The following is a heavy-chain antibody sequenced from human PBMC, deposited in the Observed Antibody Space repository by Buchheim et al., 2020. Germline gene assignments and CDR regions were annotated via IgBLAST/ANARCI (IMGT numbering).Heavy chain of an antibody. CDR2: ISDSGGLT. D-gene: IGHD3-22*01. Sequence: EVQLLESGGTLVQPGGSLRLSCVVPGVSFSTYAMTWVRLAPGKGPEWVSSISDSGGLTYYADSLKGRFTISRDNSKNTLYLQINSLRAEDTATYYCAKVSNEGGQFEKVIYYFDYWGQGTL. J-gene: IGHJ4*02. CDR3: AKVSNEGGQFEKVIYYFDY. CDR1: GVSFSTYA. V-gene: IGHV3-23*01.